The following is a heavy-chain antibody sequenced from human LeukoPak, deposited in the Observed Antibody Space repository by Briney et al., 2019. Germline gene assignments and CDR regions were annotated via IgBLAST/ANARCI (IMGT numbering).Heavy chain of an antibody. CDR2: IYYSGST. J-gene: IGHJ4*02. CDR3: ATRGLFDY. D-gene: IGHD3-10*01. CDR1: GGSISGYY. V-gene: IGHV4-59*04. Sequence: PSETLSLTCTVSGGSISGYYWSWIRQPPGKGLEFIGYIYYSGSTYYNPSLKSRVTISVDTSKNQFSLKLSSVTAADTAVYYCATRGLFDYWGQGTLVTVSS.